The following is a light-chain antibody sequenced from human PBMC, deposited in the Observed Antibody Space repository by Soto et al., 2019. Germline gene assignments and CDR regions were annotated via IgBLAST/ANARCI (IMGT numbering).Light chain of an antibody. CDR2: GAS. CDR3: QQYGSSLSIT. Sequence: EIVLTQSPGTLSLSPGERATLSCRASQSVSISYLAWYQQTPGQAPRLLIDGASSRATGIPDRFSGSGSGTDFTLTISRLEPEDFAVYYCQQYGSSLSITFGQGTRLEIK. CDR1: QSVSISY. J-gene: IGKJ5*01. V-gene: IGKV3-20*01.